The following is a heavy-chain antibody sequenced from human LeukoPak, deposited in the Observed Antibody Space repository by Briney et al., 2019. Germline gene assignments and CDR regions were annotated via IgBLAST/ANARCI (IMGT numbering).Heavy chain of an antibody. CDR2: ISYDGSNK. CDR1: GFTFSSYA. J-gene: IGHJ4*02. CDR3: AKGLTWRSGYYSPFDY. D-gene: IGHD3-3*01. V-gene: IGHV3-30-3*01. Sequence: GGSLRLSCAASGFTFSSYAMHWVRQAPGKGLEWVAVISYDGSNKYYADSVKGRFTISRDNSKNTLYLQMNSLRAEDTAVYYCAKGLTWRSGYYSPFDYWGQGTLVTVSS.